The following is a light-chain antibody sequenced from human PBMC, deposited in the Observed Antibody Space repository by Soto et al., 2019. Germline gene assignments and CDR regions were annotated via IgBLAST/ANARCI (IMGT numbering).Light chain of an antibody. V-gene: IGKV3-15*01. CDR3: QQYNYWPRT. J-gene: IGKJ2*02. CDR2: DAS. CDR1: QSVSIH. Sequence: EIVMTQSPATLSVSPGERVTLSCRASQSVSIHLAWYQQKPGQAPRLLISDASTRATGIPARFSGSGSGTEFSLTISSLQSEDFAVYYCQQYNYWPRTFVQGTTLEIK.